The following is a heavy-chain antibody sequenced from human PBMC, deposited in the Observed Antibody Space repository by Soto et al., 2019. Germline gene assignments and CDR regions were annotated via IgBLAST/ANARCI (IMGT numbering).Heavy chain of an antibody. Sequence: SETLSLTCTVSGGSISSGGYYWSWIRQHPGKGLEWIGYIYYSGSIYYNPSLKSRVTISVDTSKYQFSLKLSSVTAADTAVYYCARSYCSSTSCYTGFDYWGQGTLVTVSS. J-gene: IGHJ4*02. V-gene: IGHV4-31*03. CDR3: ARSYCSSTSCYTGFDY. CDR1: GGSISSGGYY. D-gene: IGHD2-2*02. CDR2: IYYSGSI.